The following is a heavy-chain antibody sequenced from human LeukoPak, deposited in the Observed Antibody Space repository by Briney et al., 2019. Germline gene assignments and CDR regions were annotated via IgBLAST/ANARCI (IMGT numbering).Heavy chain of an antibody. Sequence: GGSLRLSCAASGFTVSSNYMSWVRQAPGKGLEWVSVIYSGGSTYYADSVKGRFTISRDNSKNTLYLQMNSLRAEDTAVYYCAREGAVAGTRFDYWGQGTLVTVSS. V-gene: IGHV3-66*01. D-gene: IGHD6-19*01. J-gene: IGHJ4*02. CDR3: AREGAVAGTRFDY. CDR2: IYSGGST. CDR1: GFTVSSNY.